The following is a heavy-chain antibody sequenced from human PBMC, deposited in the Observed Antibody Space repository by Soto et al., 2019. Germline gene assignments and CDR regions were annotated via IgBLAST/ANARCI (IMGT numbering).Heavy chain of an antibody. CDR3: PRDSGEQSLGFYYYYGMDV. V-gene: IGHV2-26*01. D-gene: IGHD6-19*01. Sequence: QVTLKESGPVLVKPTETLTLTCTVSGFSLSNGRMGVSWIRQPPGTSLEWLGHIFSNDDKSYSTSLKSTPTISMKAPKIQVVLTITRLAPVDTATYYCPRDSGEQSLGFYYYYGMDVWGHVTTFVVSS. J-gene: IGHJ6*02. CDR1: GFSLSNGRMG. CDR2: IFSNDDK.